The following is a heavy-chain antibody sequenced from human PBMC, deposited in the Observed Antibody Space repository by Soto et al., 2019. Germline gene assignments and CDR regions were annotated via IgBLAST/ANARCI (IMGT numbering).Heavy chain of an antibody. J-gene: IGHJ6*03. V-gene: IGHV4-34*01. CDR3: ARGRRDNWNDYRHYYYMDV. CDR2: INHSGST. Sequence: SETLSLTCAVYGGSFSGYYWSWIRQPPGKGLEWIGEINHSGSTNYNPSLKSRVTISVDTSKNQFSLKLSSVTAADTAVYYCARGRRDNWNDYRHYYYMDVWGKGTTVTVSS. D-gene: IGHD1-1*01. CDR1: GGSFSGYY.